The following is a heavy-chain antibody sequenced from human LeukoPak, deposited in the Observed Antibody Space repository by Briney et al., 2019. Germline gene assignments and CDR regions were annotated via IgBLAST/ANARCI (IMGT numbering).Heavy chain of an antibody. CDR1: RFTFNNYW. CDR3: ARDRHSSSWYEFDY. V-gene: IGHV3-7*01. CDR2: IKQDGSEK. D-gene: IGHD6-13*01. Sequence: PGGSLRLSCAASRFTFNNYWMSWLRQAPGKGLEWVANIKQDGSEKYYVDSVKGRVTISRDNAKNSLYLEMNSLRAEDTAVYYCARDRHSSSWYEFDYWGQGTLVTVSS. J-gene: IGHJ4*02.